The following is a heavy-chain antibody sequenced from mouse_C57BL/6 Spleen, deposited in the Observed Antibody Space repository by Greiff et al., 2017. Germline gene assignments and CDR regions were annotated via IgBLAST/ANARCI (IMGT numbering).Heavy chain of an antibody. V-gene: IGHV5-6*01. Sequence: EVQVVESGGGLVQPGGSLKLSCAASGFTFSSYGMSWVRQTPDKRLGWVSTVSSCGSYTYYPDSVKGRFTISRDNAKNTLYLQMSSMKSEDTAMYSCARDGSEYYFDYWGQGTTLTVSS. CDR3: ARDGSEYYFDY. D-gene: IGHD1-1*01. CDR1: GFTFSSYG. J-gene: IGHJ2*01. CDR2: VSSCGSYT.